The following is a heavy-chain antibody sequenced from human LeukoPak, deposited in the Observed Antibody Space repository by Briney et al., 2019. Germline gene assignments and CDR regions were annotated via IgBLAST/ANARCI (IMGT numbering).Heavy chain of an antibody. J-gene: IGHJ6*02. Sequence: GGSLRLSCVASGFPFSSYWMTWVRQAPGKGLEWVANIKQDGSKKSYVDSVKGRFTISRDNAKNSLYLQMNSLRVEDTAVYYCARDKYGSGSYYNRPDYYYYGMNVWGQGTTVIVSS. CDR1: GFPFSSYW. D-gene: IGHD3-10*01. V-gene: IGHV3-7*03. CDR2: IKQDGSKK. CDR3: ARDKYGSGSYYNRPDYYYYGMNV.